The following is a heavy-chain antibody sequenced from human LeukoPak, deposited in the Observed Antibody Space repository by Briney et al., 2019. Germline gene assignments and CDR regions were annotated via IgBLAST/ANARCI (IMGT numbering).Heavy chain of an antibody. CDR1: GYTFTSYA. CDR3: AREIGYYYDSSGLRNRFDP. J-gene: IGHJ5*02. V-gene: IGHV1-3*01. D-gene: IGHD3-22*01. CDR2: INAGNGNT. Sequence: ASVKVSCKASGYTFTSYAMHWVRQAPGQRLEWMGWINAGNGNTKYSQKFQGRVTITRDTSASTAYMELSSLRSEDTAVYYCAREIGYYYDSSGLRNRFDPWGQGTLVTVSS.